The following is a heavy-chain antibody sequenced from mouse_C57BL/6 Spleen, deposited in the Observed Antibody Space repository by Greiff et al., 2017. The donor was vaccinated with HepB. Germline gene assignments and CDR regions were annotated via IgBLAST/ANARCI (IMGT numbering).Heavy chain of an antibody. CDR2: INPGSGGT. D-gene: IGHD1-1*01. CDR3: ARDFTTVVATGAMDY. V-gene: IGHV1-54*01. CDR1: GYAFTNYL. J-gene: IGHJ4*01. Sequence: VQLQQSGAELVRPGTSVKVSCKASGYAFTNYLIEWVKRRPGQGLEWIGVINPGSGGTNYNEKFKGKATLTADKSSSTAYMQLSSLTSEDSAVYFCARDFTTVVATGAMDYWGQGTSVTVSS.